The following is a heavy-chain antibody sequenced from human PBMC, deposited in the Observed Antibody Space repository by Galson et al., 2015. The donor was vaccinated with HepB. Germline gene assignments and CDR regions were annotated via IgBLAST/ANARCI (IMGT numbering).Heavy chain of an antibody. CDR3: ARDHTDYYGGNSDPPDY. D-gene: IGHD4-23*01. CDR1: GYTFTSYY. V-gene: IGHV1-46*01. Sequence: SVKVSCKASGYTFTSYYMHWVRQAPGQGLEWMGIINPSGGSTSYAQKFQGRVTMTRDTSTSTVYMELSSLRSEDTAVYYCARDHTDYYGGNSDPPDYWGQGTLVTVSS. CDR2: INPSGGST. J-gene: IGHJ4*02.